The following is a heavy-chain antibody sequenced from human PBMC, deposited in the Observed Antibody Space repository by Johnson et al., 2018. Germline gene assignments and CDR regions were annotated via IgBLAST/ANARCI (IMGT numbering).Heavy chain of an antibody. CDR2: IRSKAYGVTT. Sequence: VQLVESGGGLVQPGRSLRLSCTVSGFTFGDYAMSWFRQAPGKGLEWVGFIRSKAYGVTTEYAASVKGRFTISRDDSKSIAYLQMNSLKTEATAVYYCTRAGRGYRHGYHDAFDIWGQGTMVTVSS. CDR3: TRAGRGYRHGYHDAFDI. J-gene: IGHJ3*02. V-gene: IGHV3-49*03. D-gene: IGHD5-18*01. CDR1: GFTFGDYA.